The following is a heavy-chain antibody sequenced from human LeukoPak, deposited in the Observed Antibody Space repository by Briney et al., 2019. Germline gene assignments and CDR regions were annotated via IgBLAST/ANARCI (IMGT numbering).Heavy chain of an antibody. CDR2: IYHSGST. D-gene: IGHD6-13*01. J-gene: IGHJ4*02. CDR3: ARVYSSNWD. CDR1: GGSFSGHY. Sequence: PSETLSLTCAVYGGSFSGHYWSWIRQPPGKGLEWIGYIYHSGSTYYNPSLKSRVTISVDRSKNQFSLKLSSATAANTAVYYCARVYSSNWDWGQGTLVTVSS. V-gene: IGHV4-34*01.